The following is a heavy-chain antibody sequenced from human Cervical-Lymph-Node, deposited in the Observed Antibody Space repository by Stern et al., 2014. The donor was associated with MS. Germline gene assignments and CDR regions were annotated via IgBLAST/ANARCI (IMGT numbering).Heavy chain of an antibody. CDR1: GGSISRSTYY. V-gene: IGHV4-39*01. D-gene: IGHD5-12*01. Sequence: QLQLQESGPGLVKPSETLSLTCSVSGGSISRSTYYWGWIRQPPGKGLEWIGSIYYSGTTYYNPSLKSRVTIDTSTNHFSLRLTSVTAADTAVYYCARHDGWLPHYWSQGTLVTVSS. CDR2: IYYSGTT. CDR3: ARHDGWLPHY. J-gene: IGHJ4*02.